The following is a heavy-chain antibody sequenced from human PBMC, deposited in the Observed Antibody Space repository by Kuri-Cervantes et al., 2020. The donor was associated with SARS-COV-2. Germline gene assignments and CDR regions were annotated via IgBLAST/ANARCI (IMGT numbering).Heavy chain of an antibody. Sequence: SETLSLTCTVSGGSISSHYWSWIRQPPGKGLEWIGYIYHSGSTYYNPSLKSRVTISVDTSKNQFSLKLSSVTAADTAVYYCARSGDSRHTIFGVVITMGVDYWGQGTLVTVSS. CDR3: ARSGDSRHTIFGVVITMGVDY. J-gene: IGHJ4*02. CDR2: IYHSGST. V-gene: IGHV4-59*08. CDR1: GGSISSHY. D-gene: IGHD3-3*01.